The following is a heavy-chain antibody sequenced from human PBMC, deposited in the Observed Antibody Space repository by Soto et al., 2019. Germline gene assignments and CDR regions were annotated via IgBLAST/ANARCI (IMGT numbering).Heavy chain of an antibody. CDR2: VESKTDAGTT. J-gene: IGHJ5*02. CDR3: ANDFWSEYS. CDR1: GFTFSNAW. D-gene: IGHD3-3*01. Sequence: EVQLVESGGGLVKPGGSLRLSCAASGFTFSNAWMTWVRQAPGKGLEWVGRVESKTDAGTTDYAAPVKGRFIITRDDSKNTLYLQMNSLRAEDTAVYYCANDFWSEYSWGQGTLVTVSS. V-gene: IGHV3-15*04.